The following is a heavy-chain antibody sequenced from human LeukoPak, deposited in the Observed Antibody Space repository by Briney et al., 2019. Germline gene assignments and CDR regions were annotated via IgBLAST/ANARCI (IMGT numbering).Heavy chain of an antibody. Sequence: PSETLSLTCAVYGGSFSGYYWSWIRQPPGKGLEWIGEINHSGSTNYNPSPKSRVTISVDTSKNQFSLKLSSVTAADTAVYYCARSSLDSSGYYYSDAFDIWGQGTMVTVSS. CDR3: ARSSLDSSGYYYSDAFDI. CDR2: INHSGST. D-gene: IGHD3-22*01. V-gene: IGHV4-34*01. CDR1: GGSFSGYY. J-gene: IGHJ3*02.